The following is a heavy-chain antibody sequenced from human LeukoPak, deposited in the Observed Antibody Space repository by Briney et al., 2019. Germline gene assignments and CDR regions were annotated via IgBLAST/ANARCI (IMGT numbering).Heavy chain of an antibody. CDR3: VRDGSGSDFSLDY. V-gene: IGHV3-7*04. D-gene: IGHD3-10*01. CDR2: IRHDGSDV. J-gene: IGHJ4*02. CDR1: GFNYDNYY. Sequence: GVSLRLPCVSWGFNYDNYYMSWARHAPGKGLECVADIRHDGSDVYNVDSVRGRFTISRDNAKKSVFLQMNRLKDEDTAVYYCVRDGSGSDFSLDYWGQGTLVTVSS.